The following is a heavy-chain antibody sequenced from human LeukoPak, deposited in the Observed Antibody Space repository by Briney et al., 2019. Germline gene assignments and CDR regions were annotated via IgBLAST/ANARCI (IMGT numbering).Heavy chain of an antibody. J-gene: IGHJ5*02. CDR1: NGSFSNYY. Sequence: SETLSLTCAVNNGSFSNYYWTWIRQSPGKGLQWIGETSRSGTTNYNPSLKSRLTLSMDESKNHLSLTLTSVTAAGTALYFCARGGGNYLFFCDRGRLDPWGQGTLVTVSS. CDR3: ARGGGNYLFFCDRGRLDP. CDR2: TSRSGTT. D-gene: IGHD2-15*01. V-gene: IGHV4-34*01.